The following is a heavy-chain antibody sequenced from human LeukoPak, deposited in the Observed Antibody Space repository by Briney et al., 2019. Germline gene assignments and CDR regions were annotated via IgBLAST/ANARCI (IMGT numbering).Heavy chain of an antibody. Sequence: SETLSLTCAVYGGSFSGYYWNWIRQPPGKGLEWIGEISHSGNINYNPSLKSRVTISVDTSKNQFSLKLSSVTAADTAVYYCARDGYSGNDGLWGQGTLVTVSS. D-gene: IGHD5-12*01. CDR2: ISHSGNI. V-gene: IGHV4-34*01. CDR1: GGSFSGYY. J-gene: IGHJ4*02. CDR3: ARDGYSGNDGL.